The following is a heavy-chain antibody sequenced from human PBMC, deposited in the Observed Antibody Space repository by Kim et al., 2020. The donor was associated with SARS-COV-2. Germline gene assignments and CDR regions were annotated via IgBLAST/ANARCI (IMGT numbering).Heavy chain of an antibody. CDR1: GFTFSSYG. D-gene: IGHD3-10*01. Sequence: GGSLRLSCAASGFTFSSYGMHWVRQAPGKGLEWVAVIWYDGSNKYYADSVKGRFTISRDNSKNTLYLQMNSLRAEDTAVYYCARDLVLWFGELLGAFDIWGQGTMVTVSS. CDR2: IWYDGSNK. CDR3: ARDLVLWFGELLGAFDI. J-gene: IGHJ3*02. V-gene: IGHV3-33*01.